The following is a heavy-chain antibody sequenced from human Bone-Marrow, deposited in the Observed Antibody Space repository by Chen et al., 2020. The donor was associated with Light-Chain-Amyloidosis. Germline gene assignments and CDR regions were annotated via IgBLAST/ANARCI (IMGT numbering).Heavy chain of an antibody. Sequence: EVQLVESGGGLVQPGGSLRLSCAASGFTFSSYSMNWVRQAPGKGLEWVSYISSSSSTIYYADSVQCLFTFSPPSPPNSLSLPLSLLLSSAPAVYYCARAVTVVTPGRDYWGQGTLVTVSS. V-gene: IGHV3-48*01. CDR3: ARAVTVVTPGRDY. CDR1: GFTFSSYS. CDR2: ISSSSSTI. D-gene: IGHD2-21*02. J-gene: IGHJ4*02.